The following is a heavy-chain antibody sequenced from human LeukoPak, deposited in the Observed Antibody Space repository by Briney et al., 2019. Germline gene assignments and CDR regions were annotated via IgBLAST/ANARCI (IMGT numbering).Heavy chain of an antibody. CDR1: GGSISSYY. CDR3: ARGEAANYYYYGMDV. D-gene: IGHD2-15*01. CDR2: IYYSGST. V-gene: IGHV4-59*08. J-gene: IGHJ6*02. Sequence: PSETLSLTCTVSGGSISSYYWSWIRQPPGKGLEWLGYIYYSGSTNYNPSLKSRVTISVDTSKNQFSLKLSSVTAADTAVYYCARGEAANYYYYGMDVWGQGTTVTVSS.